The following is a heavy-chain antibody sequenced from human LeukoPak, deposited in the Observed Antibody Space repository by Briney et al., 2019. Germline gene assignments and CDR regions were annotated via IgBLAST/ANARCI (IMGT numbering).Heavy chain of an antibody. Sequence: SETLSLTCAVYGGSFSGYYWSWIRQPPGKGLEWIGEINHSGSTNYNSSLKSRVTISVDTSKNQFSLKLSSVTAADTAVYYCARGRNNGSRKNWFDPWGQGTLVTVSS. J-gene: IGHJ5*02. D-gene: IGHD1/OR15-1a*01. CDR3: ARGRNNGSRKNWFDP. V-gene: IGHV4-34*01. CDR2: INHSGST. CDR1: GGSFSGYY.